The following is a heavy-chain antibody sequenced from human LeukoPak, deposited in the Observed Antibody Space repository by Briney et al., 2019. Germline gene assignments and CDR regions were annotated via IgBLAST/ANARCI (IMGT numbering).Heavy chain of an antibody. CDR1: GGSVSSGSYY. J-gene: IGHJ4*02. Sequence: SETLSLTCTVSGGSVSSGSYYWSWIRQPPGKGLEWIGYIYYSGSTYYNPSLKSRVTISVDTSKNQFSLKLNSATAADTAMYYCQSRFLEWLLDYWGQGTLVTVSS. V-gene: IGHV4-61*01. D-gene: IGHD3-3*01. CDR2: IYYSGST. CDR3: QSRFLEWLLDY.